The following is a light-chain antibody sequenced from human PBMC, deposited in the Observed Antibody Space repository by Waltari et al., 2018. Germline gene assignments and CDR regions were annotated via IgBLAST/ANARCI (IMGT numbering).Light chain of an antibody. Sequence: IVMTQSPATLSASPGEGATLSCRASESIRNNLAWYQQKAGQAPRLLIFGASNRATGIPARFSGSGSGTEFALTISTLQSEDFAVYFCQQYYTAPPPTFGGGTKVEIK. CDR2: GAS. CDR1: ESIRNN. CDR3: QQYYTAPPPT. V-gene: IGKV3-15*01. J-gene: IGKJ4*01.